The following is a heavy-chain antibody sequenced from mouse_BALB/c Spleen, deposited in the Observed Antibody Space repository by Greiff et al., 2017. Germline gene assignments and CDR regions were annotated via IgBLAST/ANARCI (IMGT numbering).Heavy chain of an antibody. J-gene: IGHJ3*01. D-gene: IGHD2-4*01. Sequence: VQLKESGGGLVKPGGSLKLSCAASGFTFSDYYMYWVRQTPEKRLEWVATISDGGSYTYYPDSVKGRFTISRDNAKNNLYLQMSSLKSEDTAMYYCARDGGLRGAYWGQGTLVTVSA. CDR1: GFTFSDYY. CDR3: ARDGGLRGAY. CDR2: ISDGGSYT. V-gene: IGHV5-4*02.